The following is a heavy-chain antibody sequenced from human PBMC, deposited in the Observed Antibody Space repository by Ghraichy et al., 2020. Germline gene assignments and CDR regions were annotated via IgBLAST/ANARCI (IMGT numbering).Heavy chain of an antibody. CDR2: IYHSGST. D-gene: IGHD2-2*01. CDR3: ARRIVVVPAAPGSGAFDI. Sequence: SLNISCAVSGGSISSGGYSWSWIRQPPGKGLEWIGYIYHSGSTYYNPSLKSRVTISVDRSKNQFSLKLSSVTAADTAVYYCARRIVVVPAAPGSGAFDIWGQGTMVTVSS. CDR1: GGSISSGGYS. J-gene: IGHJ3*02. V-gene: IGHV4-30-2*01.